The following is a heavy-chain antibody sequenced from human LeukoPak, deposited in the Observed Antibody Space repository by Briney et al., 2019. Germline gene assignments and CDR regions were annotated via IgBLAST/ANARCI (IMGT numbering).Heavy chain of an antibody. CDR3: AIGHNWNYVGWFDP. Sequence: SETLSLTCTVTGGSISSGVYFWSWIRQPPGKGLEWIGYFYHSGSTYDNPSLKSRITISLDWSKNHFSLKLSSVTAADTAVYYCAIGHNWNYVGWFDPWGQGTLVTVSS. CDR2: FYHSGST. V-gene: IGHV4-30-2*01. D-gene: IGHD1-7*01. J-gene: IGHJ5*02. CDR1: GGSISSGVYF.